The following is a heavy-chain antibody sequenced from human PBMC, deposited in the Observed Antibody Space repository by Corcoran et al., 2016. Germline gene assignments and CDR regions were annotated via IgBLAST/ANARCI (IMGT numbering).Heavy chain of an antibody. CDR3: GRGVLLWFGGLSGY. D-gene: IGHD3-10*01. J-gene: IGHJ4*01. CDR2: INPDSGGT. CDR1: GYPFTGYY. V-gene: IGHV1-2*02. Sequence: QVQLVQSGAEVKKPGASVTVSCKATGYPFTGYYMHRVRQAPGQGLEWMGWINPDSGGTNYAQKFQGRVTMTRDTSINTAYMELSRLRSVDTAVYDCGRGVLLWFGGLSGYWGHGTLVTVSS.